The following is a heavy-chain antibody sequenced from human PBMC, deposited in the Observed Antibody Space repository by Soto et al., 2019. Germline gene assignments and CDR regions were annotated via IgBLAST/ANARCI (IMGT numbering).Heavy chain of an antibody. Sequence: ASVKVSCKASGYTFTSYYMHWVRQAPGQGLEWMGIINPSGGSTSYAQKFQGRVTMTRDTSTSTVYMELSSLRSEDTAVYYCARDRHYCSSTSCYLQYGMDVWGQGTTVTVS. CDR3: ARDRHYCSSTSCYLQYGMDV. J-gene: IGHJ6*02. D-gene: IGHD2-2*01. CDR1: GYTFTSYY. V-gene: IGHV1-46*01. CDR2: INPSGGST.